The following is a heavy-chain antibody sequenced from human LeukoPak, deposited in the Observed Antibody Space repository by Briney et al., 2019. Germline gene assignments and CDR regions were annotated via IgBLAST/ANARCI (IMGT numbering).Heavy chain of an antibody. Sequence: PGGSLRLSCAASGFTFSNYAMHWVRQAPGKGLEWVAVTSYDENNKYYADSVKGRFTISRDNSKNTLYLQMNSLRAEDTAVYYCARGPGSYNDYWGQGTLVTVSS. CDR1: GFTFSNYA. CDR3: ARGPGSYNDY. CDR2: TSYDENNK. V-gene: IGHV3-30-3*01. J-gene: IGHJ4*02. D-gene: IGHD1-26*01.